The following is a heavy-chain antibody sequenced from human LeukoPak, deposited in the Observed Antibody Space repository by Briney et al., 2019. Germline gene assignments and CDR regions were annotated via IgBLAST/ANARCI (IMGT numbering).Heavy chain of an antibody. J-gene: IGHJ6*02. CDR2: IYYTGST. Sequence: PSETLSLTCTVSGGSISSSTYYWGWIRQPPGEGLEWIGSIYYTGSTYYNPSLKSRVTISVDTSKNQFSLKLSSVTAADTAVYYCARQYGPGYYYYGMDVWGQGTTVTVSS. CDR3: ARQYGPGYYYYGMDV. V-gene: IGHV4-39*01. D-gene: IGHD4-17*01. CDR1: GGSISSSTYY.